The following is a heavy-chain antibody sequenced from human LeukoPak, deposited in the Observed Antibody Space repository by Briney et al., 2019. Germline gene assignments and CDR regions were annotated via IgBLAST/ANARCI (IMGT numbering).Heavy chain of an antibody. Sequence: GGSLRLSCAASGFKFDDYGMRWVRHAPGEGVERVWDINWNGASTGYPDSVKGRFTIYRGNAKNSLYLQMNSLRAEDTALYYCAGYYYDSSRGFDLWGQGTLVTVSA. CDR3: AGYYYDSSRGFDL. CDR2: INWNGAST. J-gene: IGHJ5*02. V-gene: IGHV3-20*04. D-gene: IGHD3-22*01. CDR1: GFKFDDYG.